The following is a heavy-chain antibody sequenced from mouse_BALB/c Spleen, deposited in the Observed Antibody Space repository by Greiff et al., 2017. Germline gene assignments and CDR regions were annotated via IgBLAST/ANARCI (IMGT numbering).Heavy chain of an antibody. Sequence: EVKLMESGGGLVQPGGSLKLSCAASGFTFSSYVMSWVRQTPDKRLELVATINSNGGSTYYPDSVKGRFTISRDNAKNTLYLQMSSLKSEDTAMYYCARDRYGYVMDYWGQGTSVTVSS. CDR3: ARDRYGYVMDY. CDR1: GFTFSSYV. CDR2: INSNGGST. D-gene: IGHD1-2*01. V-gene: IGHV5-6-3*01. J-gene: IGHJ4*01.